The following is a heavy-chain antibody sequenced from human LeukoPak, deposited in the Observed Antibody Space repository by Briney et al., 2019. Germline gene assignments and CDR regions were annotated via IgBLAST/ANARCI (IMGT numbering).Heavy chain of an antibody. D-gene: IGHD5-18*01. CDR2: INSDGFST. CDR3: ARNLMDTGMVTYYHYMDV. J-gene: IGHJ6*03. Sequence: PGGSLRLSCAASGFTFSSYWMHWVRQAPGKGLVWASRINSDGFSTSYADSVKGRFTISRDNAKNTLYLQMNSLRAEDTAVYYCARNLMDTGMVTYYHYMDVWGKGTTVTISS. V-gene: IGHV3-74*01. CDR1: GFTFSSYW.